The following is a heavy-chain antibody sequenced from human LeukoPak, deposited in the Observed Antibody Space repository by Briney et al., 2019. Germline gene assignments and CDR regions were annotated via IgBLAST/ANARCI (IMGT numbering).Heavy chain of an antibody. J-gene: IGHJ4*02. V-gene: IGHV3-30*03. Sequence: GGSLRLSCAASGFTFSSYGMHWVRQAPGKGLEWVAVISYDGSNKYYADSVKGRFTISRDNSKNTLYLQMNSLRAEDTAVYYCARDSRETYYDILTGYYSDHYYFDYWGQGTLVTVSS. D-gene: IGHD3-9*01. CDR3: ARDSRETYYDILTGYYSDHYYFDY. CDR2: ISYDGSNK. CDR1: GFTFSSYG.